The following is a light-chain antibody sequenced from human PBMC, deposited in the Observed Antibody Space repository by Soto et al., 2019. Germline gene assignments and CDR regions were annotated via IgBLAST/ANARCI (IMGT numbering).Light chain of an antibody. CDR3: HAWDSNTVV. CDR1: NIGSKS. J-gene: IGLJ2*01. Sequence: SYELTQPLSVSVALGQTARSTCGGHNIGSKSVHWYQQRPGQAPVLIIYRDTNRPSGIPERFSGSNSGNTATLTLSRAQVGDEADYFCHAWDSNTVVFGGGTKLTV. CDR2: RDT. V-gene: IGLV3-9*01.